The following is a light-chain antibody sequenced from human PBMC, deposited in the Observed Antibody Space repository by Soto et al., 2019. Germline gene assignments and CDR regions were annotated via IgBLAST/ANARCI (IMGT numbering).Light chain of an antibody. CDR1: QTISRN. J-gene: IGKJ5*01. CDR2: GAS. CDR3: QQSYDHPLT. Sequence: DIQMTQSPSSLSASVGDRVSITCRASQTISRNVNWFQQKPGEVPKILIYGASTLQSGVPSRFSGSGTGTEFTLAISNVQPEDFATYYCQQSYDHPLTFGQGTRLDI. V-gene: IGKV1-39*01.